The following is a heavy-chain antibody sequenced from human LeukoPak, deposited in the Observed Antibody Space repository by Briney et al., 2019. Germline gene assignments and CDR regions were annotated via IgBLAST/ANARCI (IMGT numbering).Heavy chain of an antibody. Sequence: GGTLRLSCAASGFTFSSFGMSWVRQAPGKGLDWVSAISGSGGSTYHADSVKGRFTISRDNSKNTLYLQMNSLRAEDTAVYYCARRAGAYSHPYDYWSQGTLVTVSS. V-gene: IGHV3-23*01. D-gene: IGHD4/OR15-4a*01. CDR1: GFTFSSFG. CDR2: ISGSGGST. J-gene: IGHJ4*02. CDR3: ARRAGAYSHPYDY.